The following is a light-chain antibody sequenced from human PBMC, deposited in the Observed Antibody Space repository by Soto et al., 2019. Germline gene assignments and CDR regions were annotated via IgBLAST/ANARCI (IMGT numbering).Light chain of an antibody. CDR3: QQYNIWPLWT. CDR2: GAS. CDR1: QIVGSN. V-gene: IGKV3-15*01. Sequence: EIVMTQSPATLSVSPGEGATLSCRASQIVGSNLAWYQQKPGQATRPLIYGASTRATGIPARFSGGGSETEFTLTISSLQSEDFAVYFCQQYNIWPLWTFGQGTKVDIK. J-gene: IGKJ1*01.